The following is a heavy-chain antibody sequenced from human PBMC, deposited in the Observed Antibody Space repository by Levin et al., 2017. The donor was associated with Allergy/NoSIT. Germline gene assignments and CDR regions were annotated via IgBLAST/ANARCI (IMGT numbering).Heavy chain of an antibody. CDR2: INPNSGGT. CDR3: ARAHTAMAVAGYWYFDL. J-gene: IGHJ2*01. V-gene: IGHV1-2*06. D-gene: IGHD6-19*01. CDR1: GYTFTGYY. Sequence: GESLKISCKASGYTFTGYYMHWVRQAPGQGLEWMGRINPNSGGTNYAQKFQGRVTMTRDTSISTAYMELSRLRSDDTAVYYCARAHTAMAVAGYWYFDLWGRGTLVTVSS.